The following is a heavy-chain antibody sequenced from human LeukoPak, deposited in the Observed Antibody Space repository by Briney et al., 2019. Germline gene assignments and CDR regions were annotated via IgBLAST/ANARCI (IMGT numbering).Heavy chain of an antibody. V-gene: IGHV1-18*01. CDR1: GYTFTSYG. CDR3: ARDRELWFGELFLGSYYGMDV. Sequence: ASVKVSCKASGYTFTSYGISWVRQAPGQGLEWMGWISAYNGNTNYAQKLQGRVTMTTDTSTSTAYMELRSLRSDDTAVCYCARDRELWFGELFLGSYYGMDVWGQGTTVTVSS. D-gene: IGHD3-10*01. CDR2: ISAYNGNT. J-gene: IGHJ6*02.